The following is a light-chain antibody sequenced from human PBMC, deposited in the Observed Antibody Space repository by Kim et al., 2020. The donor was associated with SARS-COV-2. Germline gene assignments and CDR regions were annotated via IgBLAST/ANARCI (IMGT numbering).Light chain of an antibody. CDR3: QAWDSSTVV. CDR2: QDS. Sequence: SGAPGKTAIITCSGDKLGDKYACWYQQKPGQSPVLVIYQDSKRPSGIPERFSGSNSGNTATLTISGTQAMDEADYYCQAWDSSTVVFGGGTQLTVL. J-gene: IGLJ2*01. V-gene: IGLV3-1*01. CDR1: KLGDKY.